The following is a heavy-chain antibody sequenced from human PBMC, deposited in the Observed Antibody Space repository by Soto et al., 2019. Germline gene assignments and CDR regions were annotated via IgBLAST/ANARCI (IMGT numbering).Heavy chain of an antibody. CDR2: TYYRSKGYN. Sequence: SQTLSLTCAISGDSVSSNSAAWNWIRQSPSRGLEWLGRTYYRSKGYNDYAVSVKSRITINPDTSKNQFSLQLNSVTPEDTAVYYCALGVGATPYYYYGMDVWGQGTTVTAP. CDR1: GDSVSSNSAA. CDR3: ALGVGATPYYYYGMDV. J-gene: IGHJ6*02. D-gene: IGHD1-26*01. V-gene: IGHV6-1*01.